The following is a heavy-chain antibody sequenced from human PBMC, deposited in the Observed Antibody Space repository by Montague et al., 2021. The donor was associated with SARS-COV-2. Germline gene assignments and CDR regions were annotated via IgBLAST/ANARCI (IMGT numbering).Heavy chain of an antibody. V-gene: IGHV3-23*03. J-gene: IGHJ6*02. D-gene: IGHD3-3*01. CDR3: AKDLEEFITIFGVVTKSPLGMDV. Sequence: SLRLSCAASGFTFSSYAMSWVRQAPGKGLEWVSVIYSGGSSTYYSDSLNGLFTISRDNSKNTLYLQMNSLRAEDTAVYYCAKDLEEFITIFGVVTKSPLGMDVWGQGTTVTVSS. CDR2: IYSGGSST. CDR1: GFTFSSYA.